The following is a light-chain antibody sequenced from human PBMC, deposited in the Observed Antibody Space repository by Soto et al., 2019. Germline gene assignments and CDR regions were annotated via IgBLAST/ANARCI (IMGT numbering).Light chain of an antibody. CDR3: QQSFSTPQT. CDR2: VAS. CDR1: QSINIY. Sequence: EIQMTQPKYSLSASGLDSVNITCWASQSINIYLSWYQQKPGKAPKLLINVASTLQGGVPSRFSGSGSGTEFTLAISSLQPEDSATYYCQQSFSTPQTLGGGTKVDIK. J-gene: IGKJ4*01. V-gene: IGKV1-39*01.